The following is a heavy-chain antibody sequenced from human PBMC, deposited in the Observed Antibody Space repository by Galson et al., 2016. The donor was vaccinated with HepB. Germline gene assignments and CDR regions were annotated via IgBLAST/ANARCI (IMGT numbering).Heavy chain of an antibody. Sequence: SETLSLTCTVSGGSISSSSYYWGWMRQPPRKGLEWVGSIHYSGSTFYNSSLKSRVTISVDTSKNQFSLKLTSVTAADTAVYYCARQSWEYSSGWSPIFDYWGQGTLVTASS. D-gene: IGHD6-19*01. V-gene: IGHV4-39*01. CDR2: IHYSGST. CDR3: ARQSWEYSSGWSPIFDY. CDR1: GGSISSSSYY. J-gene: IGHJ4*02.